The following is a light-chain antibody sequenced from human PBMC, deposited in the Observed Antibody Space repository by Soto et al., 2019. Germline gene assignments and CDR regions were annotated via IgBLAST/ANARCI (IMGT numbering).Light chain of an antibody. CDR3: QQYYSTPLT. Sequence: DIVMTQSPDSLAVSLGERATINCKSSQSVLYSSNNKNYLAWYQQKPGQPPKLLIYWASTRESGVPDRFSGSGSGTDFTLTISSLQADDVAVYHCQQYYSTPLTFGGVNKVEI. J-gene: IGKJ4*01. CDR1: QSVLYSSNNKNY. V-gene: IGKV4-1*01. CDR2: WAS.